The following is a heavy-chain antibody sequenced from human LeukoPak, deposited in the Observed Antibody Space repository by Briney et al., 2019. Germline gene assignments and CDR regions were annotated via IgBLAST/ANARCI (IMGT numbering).Heavy chain of an antibody. CDR2: IKQDGSEK. Sequence: GGSLRLSCAASGFTFSSYWMSWVRQAPGKGLEWVANIKQDGSEKYYVDSVKGRFTISRDNAKNSLYLQMNSLRAEDTAVYYCWIVATQSALDAFDIWGQGTMVTVSS. J-gene: IGHJ3*02. CDR3: WIVATQSALDAFDI. V-gene: IGHV3-7*01. D-gene: IGHD5-12*01. CDR1: GFTFSSYW.